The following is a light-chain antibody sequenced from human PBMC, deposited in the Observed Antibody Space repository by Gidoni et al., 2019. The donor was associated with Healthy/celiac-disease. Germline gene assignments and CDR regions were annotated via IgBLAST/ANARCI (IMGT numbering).Light chain of an antibody. Sequence: DIQMTQSPSSLSASVGDRVTITFRASQSISSYLNWYQQKPGKDPKLLIYAASSLQSGVPSRFSGSGSGTDFTLTISSLQPEDFATYYCQQSYSTPLTFGGGTKVEIK. CDR1: QSISSY. J-gene: IGKJ4*01. CDR2: AAS. V-gene: IGKV1-39*01. CDR3: QQSYSTPLT.